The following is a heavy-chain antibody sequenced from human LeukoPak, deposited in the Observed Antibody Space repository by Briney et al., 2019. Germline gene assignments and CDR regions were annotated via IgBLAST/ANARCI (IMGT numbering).Heavy chain of an antibody. D-gene: IGHD3-22*01. CDR2: VNSGGRT. CDR1: GFTVSDNY. V-gene: IGHV3-66*01. Sequence: GGSLRLSCEASGFTVSDNYMSWVRQAPEEGLEWVSVVNSGGRTYYADSVEGRFTISRDDSKNTLYLQMNSLKTEDTAVYYCTTLGTYYYDSSGKTWGQGTLVTVSS. J-gene: IGHJ5*02. CDR3: TTLGTYYYDSSGKT.